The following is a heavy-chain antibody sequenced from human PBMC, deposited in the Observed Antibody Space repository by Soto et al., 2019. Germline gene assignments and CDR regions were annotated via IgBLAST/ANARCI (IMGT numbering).Heavy chain of an antibody. CDR2: IYQSGNT. CDR1: GGSISSGGYS. J-gene: IGHJ4*02. CDR3: ARADYGYYFDY. D-gene: IGHD4-17*01. V-gene: IGHV4-30-2*01. Sequence: QLQLQESGSGLVKPSQTLSLACAVSGGSISSGGYSWSWIRQPPGKGLEWSGYIYQSGNTYYNPSLKSRVNISVDRSKNQFSLKLSSVTAADTAVYYCARADYGYYFDYWGQGTLVTVSS.